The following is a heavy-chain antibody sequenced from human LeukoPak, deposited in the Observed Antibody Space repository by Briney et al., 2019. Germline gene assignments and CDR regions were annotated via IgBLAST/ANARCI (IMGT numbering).Heavy chain of an antibody. D-gene: IGHD3-10*01. CDR3: ARDAWSGVYNWCDP. V-gene: IGHV1-2*02. Sequence: ASVKVSCKASGYTFTGYYMHWVRQAPGQGLEWMGWINPNSGGTNYAQKFQGRVTMTRDTSISTAYMELSRLRSDDTAVYYCARDAWSGVYNWCDPWGQGTLVTVSS. CDR1: GYTFTGYY. CDR2: INPNSGGT. J-gene: IGHJ5*02.